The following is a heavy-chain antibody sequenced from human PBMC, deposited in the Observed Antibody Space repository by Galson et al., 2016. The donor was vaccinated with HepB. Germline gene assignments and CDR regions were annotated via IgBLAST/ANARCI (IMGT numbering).Heavy chain of an antibody. CDR1: GFTFNNYW. D-gene: IGHD1-1*01. J-gene: IGHJ4*02. CDR3: ARGGRNDVFDY. V-gene: IGHV3-74*01. Sequence: SLRLSCAASGFTFNNYWMHWVRQAPGKWPVWVARITSDGGSTAYADSVKGRFTISRDNSKNTLYLQMNSLSVDDTAVYYCARGGRNDVFDYWGQGTLVTVSS. CDR2: ITSDGGST.